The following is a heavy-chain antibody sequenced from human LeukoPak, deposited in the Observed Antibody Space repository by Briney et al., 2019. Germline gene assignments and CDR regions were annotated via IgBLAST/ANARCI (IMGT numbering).Heavy chain of an antibody. CDR3: AKDLHSYVAMDV. CDR1: GFTFSGFA. V-gene: IGHV3-23*01. J-gene: IGHJ6*02. CDR2: IGSDYKT. Sequence: GRSLRLSCAASGFTFSGFAMTWVRQAPGKGLEWVSSIGSDYKTHYSESVKGRFAISRDNSKSTLFLQMNSLRAEDTALYYCAKDLHSYVAMDVWGQGAAVSVSS. D-gene: IGHD3-10*02.